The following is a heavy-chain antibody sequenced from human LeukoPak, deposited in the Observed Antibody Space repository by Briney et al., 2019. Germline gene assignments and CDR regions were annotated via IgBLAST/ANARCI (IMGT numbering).Heavy chain of an antibody. D-gene: IGHD3-10*01. CDR2: IKSKTDGGTT. CDR3: TTDTPMYYYGSGSSTRFDP. Sequence: GGSLRLSCAASGLTFINAWMSWVRQAPGKGLEWVGRIKSKTDGGTTDYAAPVKGRFTISRDDSKNTLYLQMNSLKTEDTAVYYCTTDTPMYYYGSGSSTRFDPWGHGTLVTVSS. V-gene: IGHV3-15*01. J-gene: IGHJ5*02. CDR1: GLTFINAW.